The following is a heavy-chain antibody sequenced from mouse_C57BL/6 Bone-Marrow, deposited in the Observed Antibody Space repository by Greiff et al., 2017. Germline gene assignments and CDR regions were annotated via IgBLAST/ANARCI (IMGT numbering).Heavy chain of an antibody. CDR2: IYPRSGNT. CDR3: ARSVPFDV. V-gene: IGHV1-81*01. CDR1: GYTFTSYG. Sequence: VKLVESGAELARPGASVKLSCKASGYTFTSYGISWVKQRTGQGLEWIGEIYPRSGNTYYNEKFKGKATLTADKSSNTAYLELRSLTSEDSAVYFCARSVPFDVWGTGTTVTVSS. D-gene: IGHD5-1*01. J-gene: IGHJ1*03.